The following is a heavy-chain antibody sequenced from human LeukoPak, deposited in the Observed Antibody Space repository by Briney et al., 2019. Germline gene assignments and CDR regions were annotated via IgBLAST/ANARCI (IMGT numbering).Heavy chain of an antibody. D-gene: IGHD6-6*01. CDR3: AKSLVSSSFGAGDF. J-gene: IGHJ4*02. Sequence: RWSLRLTCAASGFTFSSYAMSWVRQAPGKGLEWVSAISGSGGSTYYADSVKGRFTISRDNSKNTLYLQMNSLRAEDTAVYYCAKSLVSSSFGAGDFWGQGTLVTVSS. CDR2: ISGSGGST. V-gene: IGHV3-23*01. CDR1: GFTFSSYA.